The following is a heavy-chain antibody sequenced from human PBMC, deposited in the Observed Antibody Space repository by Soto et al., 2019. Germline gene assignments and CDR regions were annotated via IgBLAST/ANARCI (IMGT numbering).Heavy chain of an antibody. CDR1: GFTFSSYA. V-gene: IGHV3-23*01. D-gene: IGHD1-26*01. CDR2: ISVSGSDT. J-gene: IGHJ4*02. Sequence: GGSLRLSCAASGFTFSSYAMSWVRQAPGKGLEWVSVISVSGSDTFYADSVKGRFTISRDNSKNTLYLQMNSLRAEDTAVYYCAKDVVYSGSFGYDYWGRGTLVAVSS. CDR3: AKDVVYSGSFGYDY.